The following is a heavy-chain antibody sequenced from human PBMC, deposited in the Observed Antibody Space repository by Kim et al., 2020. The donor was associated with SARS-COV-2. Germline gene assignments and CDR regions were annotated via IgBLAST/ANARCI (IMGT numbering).Heavy chain of an antibody. D-gene: IGHD3-9*01. CDR3: ARHEQEGGRYFDWLYYYYYYGMDV. CDR2: IYYSGST. V-gene: IGHV4-39*01. J-gene: IGHJ6*02. CDR1: GGSISSSSYY. Sequence: SETLSLTCTVSGGSISSSSYYWGWIRQPPGKGLEWIGSIYYSGSTYYNPSLKSRVTISVDTSKNQFSLKLSSVTAADTAVYYCARHEQEGGRYFDWLYYYYYYGMDVWGQGTTVTVSS.